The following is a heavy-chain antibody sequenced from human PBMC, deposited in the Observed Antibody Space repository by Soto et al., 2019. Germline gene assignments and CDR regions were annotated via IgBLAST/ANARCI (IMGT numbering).Heavy chain of an antibody. CDR2: INEDGSRK. CDR3: ARGSGSSSS. D-gene: IGHD6-6*01. V-gene: IGHV3-7*05. CDR1: GVTLSSYW. J-gene: IGHJ5*02. Sequence: AGSLGLSCAASGVTLSSYWISWVRQAPGRGLEGVANINEDGSRKYYVDSVKGRFTISRDNAKNSLSLQMNSLRADDTAVYYCARGSGSSSSWGQGTLVTVSS.